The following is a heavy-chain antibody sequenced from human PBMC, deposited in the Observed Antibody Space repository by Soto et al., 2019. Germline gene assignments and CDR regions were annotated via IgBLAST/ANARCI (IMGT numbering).Heavy chain of an antibody. D-gene: IGHD2-2*01. J-gene: IGHJ5*02. CDR2: IYYSGST. CDR1: GGSISSYY. Sequence: SETLSLTCTVSGGSISSYYWSWIRQPPGKGLEWIGYIYYSGSTNYNPSLKSRVTISVDTTKNQFSLKLSSVTAADTAVYYCARALIVVVPAAMGSGWFDPWGQGTLVTVSS. CDR3: ARALIVVVPAAMGSGWFDP. V-gene: IGHV4-59*12.